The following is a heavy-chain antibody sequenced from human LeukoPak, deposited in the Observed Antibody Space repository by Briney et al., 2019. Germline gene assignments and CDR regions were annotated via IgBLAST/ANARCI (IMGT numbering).Heavy chain of an antibody. Sequence: GGSLRLSCAATGFTFSSYGMHWVRQAPGKGLEWVAFIRYDGSNKYYADSVKGRFTISRDNFKNTLYLQMNSLRAEDTAVYYCAKDYATVGDYDYWGQGTLVTVSS. J-gene: IGHJ4*02. D-gene: IGHD4-23*01. CDR3: AKDYATVGDYDY. CDR1: GFTFSSYG. CDR2: IRYDGSNK. V-gene: IGHV3-30*02.